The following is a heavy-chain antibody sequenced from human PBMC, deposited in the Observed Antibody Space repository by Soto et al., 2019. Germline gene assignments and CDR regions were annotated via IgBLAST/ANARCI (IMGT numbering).Heavy chain of an antibody. CDR3: ARWGTTGGLVV. CDR1: GFTFRSYV. V-gene: IGHV3-33*05. Sequence: QVQLVESGGGVVQPGTSLRLSCVGSGFTFRSYVIHWVRQAPGKGLEWVALTSYDGSNKDYGDSVKGRFTLSRDNSRNTVDLQMDSLRREDTALYSCARWGTTGGLVVWGQGTLVSVSS. CDR2: TSYDGSNK. D-gene: IGHD3-16*01. J-gene: IGHJ1*01.